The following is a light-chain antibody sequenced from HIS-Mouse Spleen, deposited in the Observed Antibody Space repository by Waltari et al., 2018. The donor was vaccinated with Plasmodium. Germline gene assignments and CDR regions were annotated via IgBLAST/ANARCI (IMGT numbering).Light chain of an antibody. J-gene: IGLJ2*01. CDR2: EGS. CDR1: SSDVGSYNL. Sequence: QSALTQPASVSGSPGQSITISCTGTSSDVGSYNLVSWYQHHPGKAPKPMIYEGSKRPSGLSNLCSGSKSGNTASLTISGLRAEGEADYYRCSYAGSSTFVVFGGGTKLTVL. CDR3: CSYAGSSTFVV. V-gene: IGLV2-23*03.